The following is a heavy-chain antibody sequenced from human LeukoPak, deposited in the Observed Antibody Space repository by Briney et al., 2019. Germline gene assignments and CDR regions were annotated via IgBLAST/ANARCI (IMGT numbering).Heavy chain of an antibody. CDR1: GYDFTKYA. V-gene: IGHV1-3*03. Sequence: ASVKVSCQASGYDFTKYAVQWVRQAPGKRRDWMGWIEAGNGRTKYSPDCQGRVIISRDTSASIAYMELSSLRSDDMAVYYCARGIWSTTLTAYYLDYWGQGTLVTVSS. CDR2: IEAGNGRT. CDR3: ARGIWSTTLTAYYLDY. D-gene: IGHD2-21*02. J-gene: IGHJ4*02.